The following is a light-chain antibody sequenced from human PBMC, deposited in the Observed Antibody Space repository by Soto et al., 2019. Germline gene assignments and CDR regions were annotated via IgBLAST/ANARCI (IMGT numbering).Light chain of an antibody. J-gene: IGKJ4*01. CDR2: KAS. CDR3: QQYNSYPLT. V-gene: IGKV1-5*03. Sequence: DIQMTQSPSTLSASVGDSVTITCWASQSVGRWLAWYQQKPGKAPEVLIYKASSLESGVPSRFSGSGSGTEFTLTISSLQPDDFATYYCQQYNSYPLTFGGGTKVDIK. CDR1: QSVGRW.